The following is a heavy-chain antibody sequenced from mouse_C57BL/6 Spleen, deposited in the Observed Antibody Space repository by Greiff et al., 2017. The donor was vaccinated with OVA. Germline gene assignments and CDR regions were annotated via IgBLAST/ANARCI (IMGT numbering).Heavy chain of an antibody. CDR2: IRSKSNNYAT. J-gene: IGHJ4*01. Sequence: EVQLQQSGGGLVQPKGSLKLSCAASGFSFNTYAMNWVRQAPGKGLEWVARIRSKSNNYATYYADSVKDRFTISRDDSESMLYLQMNNLKTEDTAMYYCVRHDGLPDAMDYWGQGTSVTVSS. D-gene: IGHD5-5*01. V-gene: IGHV10-1*01. CDR3: VRHDGLPDAMDY. CDR1: GFSFNTYA.